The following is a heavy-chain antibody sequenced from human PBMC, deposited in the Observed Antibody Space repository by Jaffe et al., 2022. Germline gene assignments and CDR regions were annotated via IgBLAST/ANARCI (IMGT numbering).Heavy chain of an antibody. V-gene: IGHV4-38-2*02. J-gene: IGHJ4*02. D-gene: IGHD3-10*01. CDR1: GYSISSGYY. Sequence: QVQLQESGPGLVKPSETLSLTCAVSGYSISSGYYWGWIRQPPGKGLEWIGSIYHSGSTYYNPSLKSRVTISVDTSKNQFSLKLSSVTAADTAVYYCARDRVIYGSGSYYDYWGQGTLVTVSS. CDR2: IYHSGST. CDR3: ARDRVIYGSGSYYDY.